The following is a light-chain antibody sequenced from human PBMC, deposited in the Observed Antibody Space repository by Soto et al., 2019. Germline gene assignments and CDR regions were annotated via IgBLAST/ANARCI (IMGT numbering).Light chain of an antibody. V-gene: IGKV3-20*01. CDR2: GAS. Sequence: EIVLTQSPGTLSLSPGERATLSCRASQSVSSSYLAWYQQKPGQAPRLLIYGASSRATGIPDRFSGSGSGTDFTLTISRLEPEDFAVYYCQQYGSSPRGAFGQGTKGEIK. CDR3: QQYGSSPRGA. J-gene: IGKJ1*01. CDR1: QSVSSSY.